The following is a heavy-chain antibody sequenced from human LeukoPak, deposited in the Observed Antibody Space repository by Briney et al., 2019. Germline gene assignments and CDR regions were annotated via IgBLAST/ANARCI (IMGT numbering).Heavy chain of an antibody. J-gene: IGHJ5*02. V-gene: IGHV1-8*03. CDR3: ARTHYYDSWSGYNWFDP. D-gene: IGHD3-3*01. CDR1: GYTFTSYD. CDR2: MNPNSGNT. Sequence: GASVKVSCKASGYTFTSYDINWVRQATGQGLEWMGWMNPNSGNTGYAQKFQGRVTITRSTSISTAYMELSSLRSEDTAVYYCARTHYYDSWSGYNWFDPWGQGTLVTVSS.